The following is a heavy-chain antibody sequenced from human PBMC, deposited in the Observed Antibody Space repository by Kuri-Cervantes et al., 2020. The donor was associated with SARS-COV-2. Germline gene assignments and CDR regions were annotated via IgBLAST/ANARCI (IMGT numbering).Heavy chain of an antibody. CDR1: GYSFTSYW. CDR3: ARLESTKRFLEWSAAWFDP. J-gene: IGHJ5*02. Sequence: GGSLRLSCKGSGYSFTSYWIGWVRQMPGKGLEWMGIIYPGDSDTRYSPSFQGQVTISADKSISTAYLQWSSLKASDTAMYYCARLESTKRFLEWSAAWFDPWGQGTLVTVSS. CDR2: IYPGDSDT. D-gene: IGHD3-3*01. V-gene: IGHV5-51*01.